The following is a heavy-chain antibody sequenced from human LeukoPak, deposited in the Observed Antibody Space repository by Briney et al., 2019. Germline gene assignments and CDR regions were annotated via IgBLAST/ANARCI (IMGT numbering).Heavy chain of an antibody. CDR2: IYYSGST. CDR3: ARAAHSGYWGPDAFDI. Sequence: SETLSLTCTVSGGSISSYYWSWIRQPPGKGLEWIGYIYYSGSTNYNPSLKSRVTISVDTSKNQFSLKLSSVTAADTAVYYCARAAHSGYWGPDAFDIWGQGTMVTVSS. CDR1: GGSISSYY. V-gene: IGHV4-59*01. D-gene: IGHD3-22*01. J-gene: IGHJ3*02.